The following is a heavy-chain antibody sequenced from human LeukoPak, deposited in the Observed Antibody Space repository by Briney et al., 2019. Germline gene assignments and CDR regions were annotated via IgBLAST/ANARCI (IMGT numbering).Heavy chain of an antibody. J-gene: IGHJ3*01. CDR3: ARVGGSYSV. Sequence: PPGGSLRLSCVASGFAFGSYSMNWVRQARGKGLEWISYISSSGTTIDYADSVKGRFTISRDNAKNSLYLQMNSLTDEDTAVYYCARVGGSYSVWGQGTMVTVSP. V-gene: IGHV3-48*02. CDR2: ISSSGTTI. D-gene: IGHD1-26*01. CDR1: GFAFGSYS.